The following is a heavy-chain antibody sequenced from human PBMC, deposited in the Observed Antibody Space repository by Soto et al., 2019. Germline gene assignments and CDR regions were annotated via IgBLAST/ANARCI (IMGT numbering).Heavy chain of an antibody. V-gene: IGHV5-10-1*04. J-gene: IGHJ4*02. CDR1: GYSLTSYW. Sequence: AESLKISCKGSGYSLTSYWISWVRQMPGKGLEWMGRIDPSDSYTNYSPSFQGQVTISADKSISTAYLQWSSLKASDTAMYYCARHRVNRAAAVDYWGQGTLVTVSS. CDR3: ARHRVNRAAAVDY. D-gene: IGHD6-13*01. CDR2: IDPSDSYT.